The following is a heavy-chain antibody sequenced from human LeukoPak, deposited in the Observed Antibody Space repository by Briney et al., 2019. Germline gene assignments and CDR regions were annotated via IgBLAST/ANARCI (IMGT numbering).Heavy chain of an antibody. Sequence: SETLSLTCTVSGGSISSYYWSWIRQPPGKGLEWIGEINHSGSTNYNPSLKSRVTISVDTSKNQFSLKLSSVTAADTAVYYCARHVVVVVPAASNWFDPWGQGTLVTVSS. CDR2: INHSGST. CDR3: ARHVVVVVPAASNWFDP. CDR1: GGSISSYY. D-gene: IGHD2-2*01. V-gene: IGHV4-34*01. J-gene: IGHJ5*02.